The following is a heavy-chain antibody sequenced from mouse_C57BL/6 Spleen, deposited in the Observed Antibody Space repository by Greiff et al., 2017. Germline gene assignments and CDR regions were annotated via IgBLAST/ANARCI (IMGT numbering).Heavy chain of an antibody. V-gene: IGHV1-50*01. D-gene: IGHD2-1*01. CDR1: GYTFTSYW. J-gene: IGHJ2*01. Sequence: QVQLQQPGAELVKSGASVKLSCKASGYTFTSYWMQWVKQRPGQGLEWIGEIDPSDSYTNYNQKFKGKATLTVDTSSSTAYMQLSSLTSEDSAVYYCASGYGNFYFDYWGQGTTLTVSS. CDR2: IDPSDSYT. CDR3: ASGYGNFYFDY.